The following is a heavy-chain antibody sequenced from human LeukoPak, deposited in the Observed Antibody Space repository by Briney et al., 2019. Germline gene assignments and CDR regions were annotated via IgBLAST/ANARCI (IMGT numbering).Heavy chain of an antibody. V-gene: IGHV5-51*01. Sequence: GESLKISCQGFGYSFTSYWIGWVRQMPGKGTEWMGVIYPGDSRIRYNPSFQGQVTISVDKSISTAYLQWVGLRASDSAMYYCACRDLTSTWSFPWGQGTLVTVSS. CDR1: GYSFTSYW. J-gene: IGHJ5*02. CDR3: ACRDLTSTWSFP. CDR2: IYPGDSRI. D-gene: IGHD6-13*01.